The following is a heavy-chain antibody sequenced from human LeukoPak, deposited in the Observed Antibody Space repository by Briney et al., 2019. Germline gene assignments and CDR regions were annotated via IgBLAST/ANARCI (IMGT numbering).Heavy chain of an antibody. Sequence: GGSLRLSCAASGFNFRGSGIHWVRQAPGKGLEWVAVISYDGSSKYYADSVKGRFTISRDNSKNTLYLQMNSLRAEDTAVYYCARDSDYGDYVGTYYFDYWGQGTLVTVSS. CDR2: ISYDGSSK. CDR1: GFNFRGSG. CDR3: ARDSDYGDYVGTYYFDY. D-gene: IGHD4-17*01. J-gene: IGHJ4*02. V-gene: IGHV3-30*12.